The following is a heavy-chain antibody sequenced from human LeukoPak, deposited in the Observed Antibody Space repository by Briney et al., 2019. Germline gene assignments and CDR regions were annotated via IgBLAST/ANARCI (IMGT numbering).Heavy chain of an antibody. CDR1: GYTFTNYG. CDR2: ISAYNGNT. D-gene: IGHD3-22*01. J-gene: IGHJ4*02. Sequence: ASVKVSCKASGYTFTNYGISWVRQAPGQGLEWMGWISAYNGNTNYAQKLQGRVTMTTDTSTSTAYMELRSLRSDDTAVYYCAREGGYYDSSGYYLFDYWGQGTLVTVSS. CDR3: AREGGYYDSSGYYLFDY. V-gene: IGHV1-18*01.